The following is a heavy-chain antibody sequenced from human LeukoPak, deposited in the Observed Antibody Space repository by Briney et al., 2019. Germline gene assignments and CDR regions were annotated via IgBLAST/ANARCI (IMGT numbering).Heavy chain of an antibody. D-gene: IGHD4-11*01. V-gene: IGHV3-30*18. CDR1: GFTFSSYG. CDR3: AKDVNDYSNFNLFDY. CDR2: ISYDGSNK. Sequence: GGSLRLSCAASGFTFSSYGMHWVRQAPGKGLEWVAVISYDGSNKYYADSVKGRFTISRDNSKNTLYLQMNSLRAEDTAVYYCAKDVNDYSNFNLFDYWGQGTLVTVSS. J-gene: IGHJ4*02.